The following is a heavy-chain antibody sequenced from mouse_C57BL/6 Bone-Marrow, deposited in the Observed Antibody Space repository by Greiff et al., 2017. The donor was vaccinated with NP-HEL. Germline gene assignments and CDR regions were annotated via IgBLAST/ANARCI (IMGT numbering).Heavy chain of an antibody. J-gene: IGHJ3*01. CDR3: ARRGAIYDGYYEFAY. CDR2: IYPGSGNT. CDR1: GYTFTDYY. D-gene: IGHD2-3*01. V-gene: IGHV1-76*01. Sequence: LEESGAELVRPGASVKLSCKASGYTFTDYYINWVKQRPGQGLEWIARIYPGSGNTYYNEKFKGKATLTAEKSSSTAYMQLSSLTSEDSAVYFCARRGAIYDGYYEFAYWGQGTLVTVSA.